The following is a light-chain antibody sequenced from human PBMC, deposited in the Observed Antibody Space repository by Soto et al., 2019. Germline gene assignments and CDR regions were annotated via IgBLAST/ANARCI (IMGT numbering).Light chain of an antibody. CDR1: QSVSSN. J-gene: IGKJ1*01. CDR2: GAS. V-gene: IGKV3-15*01. CDR3: QQYNIWRT. Sequence: EIVMTQSPATLSVSPGERATLSCRASQSVSSNLAWYQQKPGQAPRLLIYGASTRATGIPARFSGSGSGTEFTLTISSLQSEDFAVYYCQQYNIWRTFGQGT.